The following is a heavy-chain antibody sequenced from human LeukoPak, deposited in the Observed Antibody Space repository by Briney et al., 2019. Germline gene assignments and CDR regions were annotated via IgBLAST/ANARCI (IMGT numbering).Heavy chain of an antibody. D-gene: IGHD5-12*01. J-gene: IGHJ5*02. V-gene: IGHV1-69*13. Sequence: SVKVSCKASGGTFSSYAISWVRQAPGQGLEWMGGIIPIFGTANYAQKFQGRVTITADESTSTAYMELSSLRSEDTAVYYCARDSSLKGYDYVVGCCDWFDPWSQGTLVTVSS. CDR2: IIPIFGTA. CDR1: GGTFSSYA. CDR3: ARDSSLKGYDYVVGCCDWFDP.